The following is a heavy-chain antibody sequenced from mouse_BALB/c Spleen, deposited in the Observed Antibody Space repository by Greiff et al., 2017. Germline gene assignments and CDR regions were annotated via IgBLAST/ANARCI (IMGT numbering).Heavy chain of an antibody. CDR1: GFSLTSYG. CDR3: ARERDGYYAWFAY. D-gene: IGHD2-3*01. J-gene: IGHJ3*01. Sequence: VQRVESGPGLVAPSQSLSITCTVSGFSLTSYGVHWVRQPPGKGLEWLGVIWAGGSTNYNSALMSRLSISKDNSKSQVFLKMNSLQTDDTAMYYCARERDGYYAWFAYWGQGTLVTVSA. CDR2: IWAGGST. V-gene: IGHV2-9*02.